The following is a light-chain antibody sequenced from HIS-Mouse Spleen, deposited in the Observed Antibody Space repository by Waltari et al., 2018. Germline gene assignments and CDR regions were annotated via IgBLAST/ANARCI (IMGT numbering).Light chain of an antibody. V-gene: IGKV1-5*03. CDR3: QQYNSYIFT. J-gene: IGKJ3*01. CDR2: KAS. CDR1: QSISSW. Sequence: DIQMTQSPSTLSASVGDRATITCRASQSISSWLAWYQQKPGKAPKLLIYKASSLESGVPSRFSGSGSGTEFTLTISSLQPDDFATYYCQQYNSYIFTFGPGTKVDIK.